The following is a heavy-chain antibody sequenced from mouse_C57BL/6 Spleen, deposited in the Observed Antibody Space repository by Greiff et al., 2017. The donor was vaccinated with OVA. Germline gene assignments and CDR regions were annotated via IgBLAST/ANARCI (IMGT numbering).Heavy chain of an antibody. CDR2: IDPSDSYT. V-gene: IGHV1-59*01. CDR3: ARSYGSSYVGYFDV. D-gene: IGHD1-1*01. Sequence: VQLQQPGAELVRPGTSVKLSCKASGYTFTSYWMHWVKQRPGQGLEWIGVIDPSDSYTNYNQKFKGKATLTVDTSSSTAYMQLSSLTSEDSAVYYCARSYGSSYVGYFDVWGTGTTVTVSS. J-gene: IGHJ1*03. CDR1: GYTFTSYW.